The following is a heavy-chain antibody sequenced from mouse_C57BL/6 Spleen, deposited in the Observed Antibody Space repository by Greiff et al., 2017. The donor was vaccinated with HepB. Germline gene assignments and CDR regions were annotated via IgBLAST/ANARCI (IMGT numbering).Heavy chain of an antibody. J-gene: IGHJ2*01. V-gene: IGHV1-15*01. Sequence: QVHVKQSGAELVRPGASVTLSCKASGYTFTDYEMHWVKQTPVHGLEWIGAIDPETGGTAYNQKFKGKAILTADKSSSTAYMELRSLTSEDSAVYYCTRLPFDYWGQGTTLTVSS. CDR1: GYTFTDYE. CDR2: IDPETGGT. CDR3: TRLPFDY.